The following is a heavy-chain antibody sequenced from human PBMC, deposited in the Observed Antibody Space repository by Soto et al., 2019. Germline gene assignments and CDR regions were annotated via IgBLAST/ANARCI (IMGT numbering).Heavy chain of an antibody. CDR3: ARRTSYGSGSYMYYYYGLDV. V-gene: IGHV3-23*01. J-gene: IGHJ6*02. CDR2: ISGSGANI. Sequence: GGSLRLSCAASGFTFSGYAMTWVRQAPGKGLEWVSGISGSGANIYYADSVKGRFTISRDNSKNTLYLQMNSLRAEDTAVYSCARRTSYGSGSYMYYYYGLDVWGQGTTVTVSS. CDR1: GFTFSGYA. D-gene: IGHD3-10*01.